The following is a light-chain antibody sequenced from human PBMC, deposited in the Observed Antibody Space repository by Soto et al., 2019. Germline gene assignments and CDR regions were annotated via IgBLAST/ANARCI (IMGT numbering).Light chain of an antibody. J-gene: IGLJ1*01. CDR2: DVT. Sequence: QSALTQPXXVSXXLXXXXXIXXXXXXXXVGGFDSVSWFQQHPGKAPKLLISDVTDRPSGIADRFSGSKSGNTASLTISGLQAEDEADYYCNSYTTSGPPNYVXXTGTKLTVL. V-gene: IGLV2-14*03. CDR3: NSYTTSGPPNYV. CDR1: XXXVGGFDS.